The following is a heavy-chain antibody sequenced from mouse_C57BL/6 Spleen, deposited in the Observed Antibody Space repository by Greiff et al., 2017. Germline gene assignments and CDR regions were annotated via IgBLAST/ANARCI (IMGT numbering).Heavy chain of an antibody. D-gene: IGHD1-1*01. J-gene: IGHJ4*01. V-gene: IGHV1-42*01. CDR2: INPSTGGT. CDR3: ARTTPYAMDD. Sequence: VQLQQSGPELVKPGASVKISCKASGYSFTGYYMNWVKQSPEKSLEWIGEINPSTGGTTYNQKFKAKATLTVDKSSSTAYMQLKSLTSEDSAVYYCARTTPYAMDDWGQGTSVTVSS. CDR1: GYSFTGYY.